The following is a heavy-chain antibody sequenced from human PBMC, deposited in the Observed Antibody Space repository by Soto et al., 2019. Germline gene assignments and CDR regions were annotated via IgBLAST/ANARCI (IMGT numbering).Heavy chain of an antibody. V-gene: IGHV4-34*01. D-gene: IGHD3-22*01. Sequence: SETLSLTCAVYGGSFSGYYWSWIRQPPGKGLEWIGEINHSGSTNYNPSLKSRVTISVDTSKNQFSLKLSSVTAADTAVYYCARSSGYYTGDFDYWGQGTLVTVSS. CDR2: INHSGST. CDR1: GGSFSGYY. CDR3: ARSSGYYTGDFDY. J-gene: IGHJ4*02.